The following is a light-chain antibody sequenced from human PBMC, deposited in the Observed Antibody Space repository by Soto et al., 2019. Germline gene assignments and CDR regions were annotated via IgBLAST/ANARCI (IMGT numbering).Light chain of an antibody. CDR1: QGISNY. CDR2: AAS. Sequence: DIQMTQSPSSLSASVGDRVTITCRASQGISNYLARYQQKPGKVPKLLIYAASTLQSGVPSRFSGSGSGTDFTLIISSLQPEDVATYYCQKYNSAPRAFGQGTKVEI. CDR3: QKYNSAPRA. V-gene: IGKV1-27*01. J-gene: IGKJ1*01.